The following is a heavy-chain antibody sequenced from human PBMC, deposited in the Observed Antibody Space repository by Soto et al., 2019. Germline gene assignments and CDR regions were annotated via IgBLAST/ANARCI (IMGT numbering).Heavy chain of an antibody. CDR3: ARAPLGIIVAPDF. CDR1: GYSFTTYW. CDR2: IYPGDSDT. J-gene: IGHJ4*02. D-gene: IGHD3-22*01. V-gene: IGHV5-51*01. Sequence: PGESLKISCKGSGYSFTTYWIGWVRQMHGKGLEWMGIIYPGDSDTRYSPSFQGQVTVSTDTSITTTYMELSSLTSDDTAVYYCARAPLGIIVAPDFWGQGTLVTVSS.